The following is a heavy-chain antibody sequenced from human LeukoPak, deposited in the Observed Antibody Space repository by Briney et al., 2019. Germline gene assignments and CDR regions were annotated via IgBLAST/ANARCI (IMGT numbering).Heavy chain of an antibody. CDR3: ARDQGLGGGNDY. D-gene: IGHD3-16*01. Sequence: SETLSLTCTVSGGSIRSNRYYWGGMRQPPGKGLEGIGSIYYSGSTYFNPSLKSRVTISVDTSKNQFSLKLSSVTAADTGVYYCARDQGLGGGNDYWGQGTLVTVSS. V-gene: IGHV4-39*07. J-gene: IGHJ4*02. CDR2: IYYSGST. CDR1: GGSIRSNRYY.